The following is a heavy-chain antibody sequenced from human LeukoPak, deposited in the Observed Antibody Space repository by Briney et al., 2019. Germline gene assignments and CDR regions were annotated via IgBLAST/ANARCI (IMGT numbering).Heavy chain of an antibody. CDR2: IYYSGSN. CDR1: GGSISSYY. D-gene: IGHD3-10*02. V-gene: IGHV4-59*01. Sequence: SETLSLTCTVSGGSISSYYWSWLRQPPGKGLEWIRYIYYSGSNNYNPSLKSRVTISVDTSKNQFSLKLSSVTAADTAVYYCASDVLGSTYYYYGMDVWGQGTTVTVSS. CDR3: ASDVLGSTYYYYGMDV. J-gene: IGHJ6*02.